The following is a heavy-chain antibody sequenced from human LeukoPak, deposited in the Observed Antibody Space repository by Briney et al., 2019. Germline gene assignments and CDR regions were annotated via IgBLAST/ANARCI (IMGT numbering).Heavy chain of an antibody. CDR2: ISSSGSFI. D-gene: IGHD6-19*01. CDR3: VCTGKQDSSGWLDFDY. V-gene: IGHV3-11*01. J-gene: IGHJ4*02. CDR1: GFTFSDYY. Sequence: GGSLRLSCAASGFTFSDYYMSWIRQAPGKGLEWVSYISSSGSFIYYADSVKGRFTISRDNAKNSLYLHMNSLRAEDTAVYYCVCTGKQDSSGWLDFDYWGQGTLVTVSS.